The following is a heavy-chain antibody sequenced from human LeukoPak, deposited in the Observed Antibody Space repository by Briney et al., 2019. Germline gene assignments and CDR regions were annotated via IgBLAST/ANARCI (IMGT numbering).Heavy chain of an antibody. V-gene: IGHV3-7*03. CDR1: GFTFSNYW. D-gene: IGHD6-19*01. CDR2: IKQDGSER. Sequence: GSLRLSCAASGFTFSNYWMTWVRQAPGKGLEWVANIKQDGSERDYVDSVKGRFTISRDNSKNTVYLQTNSLRVEDTAIYYCAKFSAVAARDHWGQGTLVTVSS. CDR3: AKFSAVAARDH. J-gene: IGHJ4*02.